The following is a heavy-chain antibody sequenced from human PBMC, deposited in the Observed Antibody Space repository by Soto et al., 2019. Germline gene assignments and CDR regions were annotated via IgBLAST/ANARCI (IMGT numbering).Heavy chain of an antibody. J-gene: IGHJ4*02. D-gene: IGHD3-22*01. CDR2: IRSKGYGGTT. Sequence: GSLGLSCTTSGFTFGDYAMSWFRQAPGKGLEWVGFIRSKGYGGTTQYAASVKGRFTISRDDSESIAYLQMDSLKTEDTALYYCARVGSASLMVVVIADHWGQGTQVTVSS. CDR3: ARVGSASLMVVVIADH. CDR1: GFTFGDYA. V-gene: IGHV3-49*03.